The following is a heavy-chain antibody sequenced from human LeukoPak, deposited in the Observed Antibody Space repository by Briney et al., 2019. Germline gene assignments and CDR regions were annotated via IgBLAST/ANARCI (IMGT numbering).Heavy chain of an antibody. D-gene: IGHD3-22*01. J-gene: IGHJ4*02. CDR1: GGSISSYY. V-gene: IGHV4-4*07. CDR3: ARDPGGYDSSGYYYEENYFDY. CDR2: IYTSGST. Sequence: SETLSLTCTVSGGSISSYYWSWIRQPAGRGLEWIGRIYTSGSTNYNPSLKSRVTMSVDTSKNQFSLKLSSVTAADTAVYYCARDPGGYDSSGYYYEENYFDYWGQGTLVTVSS.